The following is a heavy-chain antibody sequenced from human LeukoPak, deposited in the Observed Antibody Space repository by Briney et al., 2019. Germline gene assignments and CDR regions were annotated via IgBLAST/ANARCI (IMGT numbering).Heavy chain of an antibody. Sequence: GGSLRLSCAASGFTFSSYWMHWVRQVPGRGLVWVSRVNSDGYSISYADSVKGRFTISRDNAKSTLYLQMNSLRAEDTAVYYCATSYRGKYRAFDTWGQGTMVTVSS. D-gene: IGHD1-26*01. V-gene: IGHV3-74*01. CDR3: ATSYRGKYRAFDT. CDR1: GFTFSSYW. J-gene: IGHJ3*02. CDR2: VNSDGYSI.